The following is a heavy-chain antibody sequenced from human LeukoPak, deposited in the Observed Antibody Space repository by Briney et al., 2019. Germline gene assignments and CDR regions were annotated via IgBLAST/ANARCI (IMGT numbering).Heavy chain of an antibody. Sequence: GKGLEWVSSITGSTNYIYYGDSVKGRLTISRDNSKNTLYLQMNSLRAEDTAVYYCAKADYWGQGTLVTVSS. J-gene: IGHJ4*02. V-gene: IGHV3-21*04. CDR2: ITGSTNYI. CDR3: AKADY.